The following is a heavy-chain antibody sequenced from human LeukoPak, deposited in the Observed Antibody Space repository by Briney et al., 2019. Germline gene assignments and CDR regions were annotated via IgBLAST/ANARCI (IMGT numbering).Heavy chain of an antibody. D-gene: IGHD3-22*01. CDR3: ARPYYYDSRIDP. J-gene: IGHJ5*02. Sequence: SQTLSLICTVSGGSISSGDYYWSWIRQPPGKGLEWIAYMYYSGSTYYNPSLKSRVTMSADTSKNQLSLKLSSVTAADTAVYYCARPYYYDSRIDPWGQGILVTVSS. CDR1: GGSISSGDYY. V-gene: IGHV4-30-4*01. CDR2: MYYSGST.